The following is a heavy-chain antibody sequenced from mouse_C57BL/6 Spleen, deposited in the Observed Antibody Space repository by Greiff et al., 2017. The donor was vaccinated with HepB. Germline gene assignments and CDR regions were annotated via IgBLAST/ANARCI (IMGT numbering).Heavy chain of an antibody. CDR2: ISYDGSN. V-gene: IGHV3-6*01. J-gene: IGHJ2*01. Sequence: ESGPGLVKPSQSLSLTCSVTGYSITSGYYWNWIRQFPGNKLEWMGYISYDGSNNYNPSLKNRISITRDTSKNQFFLKLNSVTTEDTATYYCAREGYYGYYFDYWGQGTTLTVSS. D-gene: IGHD1-1*01. CDR1: GYSITSGYY. CDR3: AREGYYGYYFDY.